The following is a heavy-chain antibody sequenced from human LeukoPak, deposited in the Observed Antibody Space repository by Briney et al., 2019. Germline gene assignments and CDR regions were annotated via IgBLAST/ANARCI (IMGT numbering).Heavy chain of an antibody. J-gene: IGHJ6*02. CDR3: ARDGDYGDLRYPEDYYYYGMDV. CDR2: IYYSGST. V-gene: IGHV4-59*12. Sequence: KASETLSLTCTVSGGSISSYYWSWIRQPPGKGLEWIGYIYYSGSTNYNPSLKSRVTMSVDTSKNQFSLKLSSVTAADTAVYYCARDGDYGDLRYPEDYYYYGMDVWGQGTTVTVSS. CDR1: GGSISSYY. D-gene: IGHD4-17*01.